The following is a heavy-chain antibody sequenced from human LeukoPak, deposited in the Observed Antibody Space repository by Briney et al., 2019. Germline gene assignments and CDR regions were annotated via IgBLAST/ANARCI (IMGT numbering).Heavy chain of an antibody. D-gene: IGHD3-3*01. CDR1: GFTFSSYE. V-gene: IGHV3-48*03. CDR3: AKDMTIFGVVISTRFDY. J-gene: IGHJ4*02. Sequence: GGSLRLSCVASGFTFSSYEMNWVRQAPGKGLEWVSYISSSGSTIYYADSVKGRFTISRDNAKNSLYLQMNSLRAEDTAVYYCAKDMTIFGVVISTRFDYWGQGTLVTVSS. CDR2: ISSSGSTI.